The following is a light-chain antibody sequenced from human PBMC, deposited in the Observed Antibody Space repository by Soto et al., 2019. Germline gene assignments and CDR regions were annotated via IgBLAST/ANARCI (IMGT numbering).Light chain of an antibody. J-gene: IGKJ2*01. CDR2: AAS. CDR1: QSISSY. CDR3: QQSYSTPHT. Sequence: DIQMTQSPSSLSASVGDRVTITCRASQSISSYLNWYQQKPGKAPKLLIYAASRLQSGVPSRFSGSGSGTDFTLTISILQPEDVATYYCQQSYSTPHTFGQGTKLEIK. V-gene: IGKV1-39*01.